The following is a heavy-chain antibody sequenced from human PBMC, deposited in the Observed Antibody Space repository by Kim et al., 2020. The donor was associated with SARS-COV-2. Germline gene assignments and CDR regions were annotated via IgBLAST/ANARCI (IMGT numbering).Heavy chain of an antibody. J-gene: IGHJ6*02. V-gene: IGHV4-39*07. Sequence: SETLSLTCTVSGGSISSSSYYWGWIRQPPGKGLEWIGSIYYSGSTYYNPSLKSRVTISVDTSKNQFSLKLSSVTAADTAVYYCASVVATPPNYYYYGMDVWGQGTTVTVSS. D-gene: IGHD5-12*01. CDR2: IYYSGST. CDR3: ASVVATPPNYYYYGMDV. CDR1: GGSISSSSYY.